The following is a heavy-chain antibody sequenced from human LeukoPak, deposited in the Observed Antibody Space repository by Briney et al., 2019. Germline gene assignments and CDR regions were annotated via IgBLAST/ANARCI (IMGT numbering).Heavy chain of an antibody. CDR2: IYYSGST. V-gene: IGHV4-39*07. D-gene: IGHD3-10*01. J-gene: IGHJ4*02. Sequence: SETLSLTCAVSGGSISSSSYYWGWIRQPPGKGLEWIGSIYYSGSTYYNPSLKSRVTISVDTSKNQFSLKLSSVTAADTAVYYCARAPGYYYGSGSSFYYWGQGTLVTVSS. CDR1: GGSISSSSYY. CDR3: ARAPGYYYGSGSSFYY.